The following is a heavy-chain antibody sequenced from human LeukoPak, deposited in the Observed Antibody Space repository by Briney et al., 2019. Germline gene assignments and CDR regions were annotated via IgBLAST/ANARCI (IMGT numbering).Heavy chain of an antibody. D-gene: IGHD3-9*01. CDR3: AKWGDYDILTGYYVSDF. V-gene: IGHV3-23*01. Sequence: GGSLRLSCAASGFIFRNYAMSWVRQAPGKGLEWVSAVTGSGDTTYYADSVKGRFTISRDNSKNTLYVEMNTLRAEDTAVYYCAKWGDYDILTGYYVSDFWGQGTLVTVSS. CDR1: GFIFRNYA. J-gene: IGHJ4*02. CDR2: VTGSGDTT.